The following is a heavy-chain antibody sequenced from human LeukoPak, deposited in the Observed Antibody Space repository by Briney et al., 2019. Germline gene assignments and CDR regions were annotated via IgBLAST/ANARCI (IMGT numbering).Heavy chain of an antibody. D-gene: IGHD3-3*01. J-gene: IGHJ4*02. CDR2: ISAYNGNT. Sequence: ASVKVSCKASGYTFTSYGTSWVRQAPGQGLEWMGWISAYNGNTNYAQKLQGRVTMTTDTSTSTAYMELRSLRSDDTAVYYCARDPPHGDYDFWSGYPPFDYWGQGTLVTVSS. CDR3: ARDPPHGDYDFWSGYPPFDY. V-gene: IGHV1-18*01. CDR1: GYTFTSYG.